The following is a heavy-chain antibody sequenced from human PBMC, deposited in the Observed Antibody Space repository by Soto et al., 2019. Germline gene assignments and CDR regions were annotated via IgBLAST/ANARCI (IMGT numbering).Heavy chain of an antibody. CDR2: INPNNGGT. Sequence: QVQLVQSGAEVKKPGASVKVSCKASGYTFTDYYMNWVRQAPGQGLEWMGWINPNNGGTNYAQKFQGRVTMTRDTSISTAYMDLSRLRSDDTALYYCARGALTVANWFDPWGQGTQVTVSS. CDR3: ARGALTVANWFDP. J-gene: IGHJ5*02. D-gene: IGHD6-19*01. V-gene: IGHV1-2*02. CDR1: GYTFTDYY.